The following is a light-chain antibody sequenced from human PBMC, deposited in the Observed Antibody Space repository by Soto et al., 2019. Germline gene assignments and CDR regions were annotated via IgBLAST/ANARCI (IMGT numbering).Light chain of an antibody. J-gene: IGKJ2*01. Sequence: EIVMTQSPANLSVSPGDGVTLSCRASQSVSSNLAWYQQNPGQAPRLLIYSASTRASGVPARFSGSGSGTEFTLTISSLQSEDFAVYYCHQYNNWPLYTFGQGTKLEI. CDR2: SAS. CDR3: HQYNNWPLYT. CDR1: QSVSSN. V-gene: IGKV3-15*01.